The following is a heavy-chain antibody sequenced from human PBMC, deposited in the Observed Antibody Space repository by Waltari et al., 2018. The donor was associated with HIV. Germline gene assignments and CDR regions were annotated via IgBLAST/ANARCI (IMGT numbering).Heavy chain of an antibody. J-gene: IGHJ4*02. Sequence: QVQLQQSPPQFKNPGTSIQLPCKSSEKPFSGSSINWVRQAPGQDLEWIGLIDTKTGSPTYAQVFSGLLILSLDTSVTTSYLQIRALKTNDTATYYCAEGYGAFDFDYWGQGTLITVSP. CDR2: IDTKTGSP. D-gene: IGHD2-15*01. V-gene: IGHV7-4-1*01. CDR1: EKPFSGSS. CDR3: AEGYGAFDFDY.